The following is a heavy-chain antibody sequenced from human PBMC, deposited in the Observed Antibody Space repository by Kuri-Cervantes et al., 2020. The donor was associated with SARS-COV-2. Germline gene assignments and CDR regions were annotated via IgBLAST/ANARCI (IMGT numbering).Heavy chain of an antibody. CDR3: ARDRGSSSPLDY. CDR1: GYSISSGYD. V-gene: IGHV4-38-2*02. D-gene: IGHD6-13*01. Sequence: SETLSLTCAVSGYSISSGYDWGWIRQPPGKGLAWIVSIYHSGSTYYNPSLKSRVTISVDTSKNQFSLKLSSVTAADTAVYYCARDRGSSSPLDYWGQGTLVTVSS. J-gene: IGHJ4*02. CDR2: IYHSGST.